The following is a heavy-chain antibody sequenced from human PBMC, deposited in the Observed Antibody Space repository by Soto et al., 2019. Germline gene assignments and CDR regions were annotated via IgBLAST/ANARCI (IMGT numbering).Heavy chain of an antibody. V-gene: IGHV3-30*18. J-gene: IGHJ4*02. CDR2: ISYDGSNT. Sequence: QVQLVESGGGVVQPGRSLRLSCAASGFTISNYGMHWVRQAPGKGLEWVAIISYDGSNTYFADSVKGRFTISRDNYKNTLYLQMNSLRAEDTAVYYCAKDRVGTTYYFDNWGQGTLVTVSS. D-gene: IGHD1-26*01. CDR1: GFTISNYG. CDR3: AKDRVGTTYYFDN.